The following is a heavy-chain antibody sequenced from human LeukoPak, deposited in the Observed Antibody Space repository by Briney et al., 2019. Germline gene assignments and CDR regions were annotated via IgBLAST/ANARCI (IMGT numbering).Heavy chain of an antibody. Sequence: GRSLRLSCAASGFTFSSHGMQWVRQAPGKGLEWVAVIWYDGSNKYYTDSVKGRFTISRDNSKNTLYLQMNSLRAEDTAVYYCAKSARFCTNDVCYTNYYYGMDVWGQGTTVTVSS. D-gene: IGHD2-8*01. CDR3: AKSARFCTNDVCYTNYYYGMDV. CDR1: GFTFSSHG. V-gene: IGHV3-33*06. CDR2: IWYDGSNK. J-gene: IGHJ6*02.